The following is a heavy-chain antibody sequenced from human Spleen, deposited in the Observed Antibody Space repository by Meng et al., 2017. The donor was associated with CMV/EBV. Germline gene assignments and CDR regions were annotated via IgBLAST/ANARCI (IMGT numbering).Heavy chain of an antibody. CDR2: MNPNSGNT. CDR1: GYTFTAHY. J-gene: IGHJ4*02. V-gene: IGHV1-8*03. D-gene: IGHD4-17*01. Sequence: ASVKVSCKASGYTFTAHYFHWVRQAPGQGLEWMGWMNPNSGNTGYAQKFQGRVTITRNTSISTAYMELSSLRSEDTAVYYCARGQYGDPFDYWGQGTLVTVSS. CDR3: ARGQYGDPFDY.